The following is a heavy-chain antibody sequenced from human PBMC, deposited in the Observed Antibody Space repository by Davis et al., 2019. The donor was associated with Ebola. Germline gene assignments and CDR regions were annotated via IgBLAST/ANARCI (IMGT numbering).Heavy chain of an antibody. D-gene: IGHD1-1*01. V-gene: IGHV1-18*04. CDR2: INPHNGNT. J-gene: IGHJ4*02. Sequence: ASVKVPCKASGYTFTNYGITWVRQAPGQGLEWMGWINPHNGNTNYAQNVQGRVTMTTDTSTSTAYMEVGILRSDDTAVYYCARAQFPTTSDHWGQGTLVTVSS. CDR1: GYTFTNYG. CDR3: ARAQFPTTSDH.